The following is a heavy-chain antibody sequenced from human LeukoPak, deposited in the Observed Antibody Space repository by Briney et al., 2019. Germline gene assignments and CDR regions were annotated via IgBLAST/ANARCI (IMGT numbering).Heavy chain of an antibody. V-gene: IGHV4-34*01. D-gene: IGHD3-9*01. CDR1: GGSFSGYY. CDR2: INHSGST. CDR3: ARGLRFDWLPRGYYYGMDV. Sequence: SETLSLTCAVYGGSFSGYYWSWIRQSPGKGLEWIGEINHSGSTNYNPSLKSRVTISVDTSKNQFSLKLSSVTAADTAVYYCARGLRFDWLPRGYYYGMDVWGQGTTVTVSS. J-gene: IGHJ6*02.